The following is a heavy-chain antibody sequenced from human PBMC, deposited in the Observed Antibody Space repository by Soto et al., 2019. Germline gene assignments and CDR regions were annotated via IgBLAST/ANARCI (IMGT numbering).Heavy chain of an antibody. CDR2: IIPVFQTA. Sequence: ASVKVSCKASGGLFSSYPISWVRQVPGQGLEWMGGIIPVFQTAYYTQRFQGRVTITADESTNTAYMELSSLRSEDTAIYYCARGGSGYTWFNEFWGQGTLVTVSS. CDR3: ARGGSGYTWFNEF. V-gene: IGHV1-69*13. CDR1: GGLFSSYP. D-gene: IGHD3-22*01. J-gene: IGHJ4*02.